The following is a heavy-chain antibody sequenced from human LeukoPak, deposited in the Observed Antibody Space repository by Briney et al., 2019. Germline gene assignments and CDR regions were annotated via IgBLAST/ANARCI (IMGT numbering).Heavy chain of an antibody. CDR1: AYTFRSYG. CDR3: ASGPSDLGSSSQY. Sequence: GASVKVSCKASAYTFRSYGISWVRQAPGQGLEWMGWISAYNGNTNYAQKLQGRVTMTTDASTSTAYMELRSLRSDDTAVYYCASGPSDLGSSSQYWGQGTLVTVSS. CDR2: ISAYNGNT. V-gene: IGHV1-18*01. J-gene: IGHJ4*02. D-gene: IGHD6-6*01.